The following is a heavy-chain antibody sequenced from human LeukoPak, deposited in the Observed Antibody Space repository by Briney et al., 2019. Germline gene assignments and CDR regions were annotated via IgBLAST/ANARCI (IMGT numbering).Heavy chain of an antibody. J-gene: IGHJ4*02. CDR3: ARQGVNEVFDY. CDR1: GGSISSYY. Sequence: SETLSLTCTVSGGSISSYYWSWIRQPPGKGLEWIGYIYYSGSTNYNPSLKSRVTISVDTSKNQFSLKLSSVTAADTAVYYCARQGVNEVFDYWGQGTLVTVSS. D-gene: IGHD5/OR15-5a*01. V-gene: IGHV4-59*01. CDR2: IYYSGST.